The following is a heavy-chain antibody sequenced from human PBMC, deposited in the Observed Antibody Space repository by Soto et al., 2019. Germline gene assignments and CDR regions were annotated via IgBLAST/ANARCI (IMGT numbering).Heavy chain of an antibody. Sequence: QITLKESGPTLVKPTQTLTLTCTYSGFSLRTTGVGVGWIRQPPGKALEWLGIFYWDDDKRYSPSLKNRLTLTNDISKSQVVPTLTNMDPVDTATYYCAHTWGLPFDYWGQGTLVIVSS. V-gene: IGHV2-5*02. J-gene: IGHJ4*02. CDR2: FYWDDDK. D-gene: IGHD3-16*01. CDR3: AHTWGLPFDY. CDR1: GFSLRTTGVG.